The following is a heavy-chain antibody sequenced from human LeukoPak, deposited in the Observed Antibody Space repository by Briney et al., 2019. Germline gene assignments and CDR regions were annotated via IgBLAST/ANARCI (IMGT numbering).Heavy chain of an antibody. D-gene: IGHD3-10*01. CDR1: GFTFSSYG. CDR2: IWYDGSNK. J-gene: IGHJ4*02. Sequence: PSGRSLRLSCAASGFTFSSYGMHWVRQAPGKGLEWVAVIWYDGSNKYYADSVKGRFTISRDNSKNTLYLQMNSLRAEDTAVYYCAKGVTMVRCLDYWGQGTLVTVSS. CDR3: AKGVTMVRCLDY. V-gene: IGHV3-33*06.